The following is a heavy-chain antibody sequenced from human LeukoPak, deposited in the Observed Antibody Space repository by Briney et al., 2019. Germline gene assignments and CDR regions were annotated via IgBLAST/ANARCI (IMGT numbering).Heavy chain of an antibody. CDR2: TNPNSGNT. V-gene: IGHV1-8*03. D-gene: IGHD6-6*01. J-gene: IGHJ6*03. CDR3: ARGAGSSSAYYYYYYYMDV. Sequence: GASVKVSCKASGYTFTTYDFNWVRQATGQGREWMGWTNPNSGNTGYAQKFQGRVSITRNTSISKAYMELSSLKSEDTAVYYCARGAGSSSAYYYYYYYMDVWGKGTTVTVSS. CDR1: GYTFTTYD.